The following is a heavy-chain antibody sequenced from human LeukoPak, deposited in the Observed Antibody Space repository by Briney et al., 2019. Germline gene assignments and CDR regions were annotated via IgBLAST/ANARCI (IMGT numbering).Heavy chain of an antibody. CDR1: GFTFSLYW. CDR2: INHIGNVN. CDR3: ARGGGLDV. D-gene: IGHD3-16*01. J-gene: IGHJ6*02. Sequence: PGGSLRLSCAASGFTFSLYWMNWARQAPGRGLEWVVSINHIGNVNYYVDSVKGQFTIYRHNAKNSLYLQMSNLRAEDTAVYFCARGGGLDVWGQGATVTVSS. V-gene: IGHV3-7*03.